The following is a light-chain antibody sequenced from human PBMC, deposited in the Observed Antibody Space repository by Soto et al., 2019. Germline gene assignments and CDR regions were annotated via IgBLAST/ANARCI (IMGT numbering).Light chain of an antibody. CDR2: ANN. CDR3: QSYDSSLRGV. Sequence: QSVLTQPPSVSGAPGQRVTISCTGSNSDIGAGYDVHWYQQLPGTAPKLVIYANNNRPSGVPDRFSASKSGTSASLAITGLQADDEADYYCQSYDSSLRGVFATGTKVTVL. J-gene: IGLJ1*01. CDR1: NSDIGAGYD. V-gene: IGLV1-40*01.